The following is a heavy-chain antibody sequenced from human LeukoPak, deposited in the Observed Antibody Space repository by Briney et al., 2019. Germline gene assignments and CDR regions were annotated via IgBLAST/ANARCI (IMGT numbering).Heavy chain of an antibody. D-gene: IGHD5-18*01. V-gene: IGHV3-30*02. CDR3: AKVDTAMLQYFYYGMDV. J-gene: IGHJ6*02. CDR1: GFTFSSYG. Sequence: GGSLRLSCAASGFTFSSYGMHWVRQAPGQRLEWVAFIRYDGSNKYYADSVKGLFTISRDNSENTLYLKMNSLRVEDTAVYYCAKVDTAMLQYFYYGMDVWGQGTTVSVSS. CDR2: IRYDGSNK.